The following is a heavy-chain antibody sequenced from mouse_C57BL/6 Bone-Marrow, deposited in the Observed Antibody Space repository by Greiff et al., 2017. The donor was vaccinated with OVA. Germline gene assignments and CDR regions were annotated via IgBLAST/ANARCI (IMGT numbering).Heavy chain of an antibody. D-gene: IGHD1-1*01. CDR1: GYTFTDYE. CDR2: IDPATGGT. V-gene: IGHV1-15*01. J-gene: IGHJ4*01. CDR3: TRGIYYGSVYYAMDY. Sequence: QVQLQQSGAELVRPGASVTLSCKASGYTFTDYEMHWVKQTPVHGLEWIGAIDPATGGTAYNQKFKGKAILTADNSSSTAYMELRSLTSEDSAVYYSTRGIYYGSVYYAMDYWGQGTSVTVSS.